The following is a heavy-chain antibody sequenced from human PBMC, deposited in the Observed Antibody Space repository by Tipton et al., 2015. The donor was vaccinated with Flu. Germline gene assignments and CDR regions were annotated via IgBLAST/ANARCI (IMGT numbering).Heavy chain of an antibody. Sequence: TLSLTCSVSGDSIASDYYWAWVRQPPGKGLEWIGNVHRQGSTYYSPSLRSRVTIAVDRSKNQFSLRLNSVTAADTAVYYCARDPSLGMPDYFDYWGQGTLVTASS. J-gene: IGHJ4*02. CDR1: GDSIASDYY. D-gene: IGHD2-2*01. V-gene: IGHV4-38-2*02. CDR2: VHRQGST. CDR3: ARDPSLGMPDYFDY.